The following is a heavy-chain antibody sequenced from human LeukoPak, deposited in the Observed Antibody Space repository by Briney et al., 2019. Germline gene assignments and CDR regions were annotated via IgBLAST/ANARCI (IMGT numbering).Heavy chain of an antibody. CDR1: GDSISSGSYY. J-gene: IGHJ4*02. Sequence: PSETLSLTCSVSGDSISSGSYYWSWIRQPAGKGLEWIGRIYTSGSTNYIPSLKSRLTISVDTPKNQFSLRLSSVTAADTAVYYCARDAWFGAGRTFAYWGQGTLVTVSS. CDR3: ARDAWFGAGRTFAY. CDR2: IYTSGST. V-gene: IGHV4-61*02. D-gene: IGHD3-10*01.